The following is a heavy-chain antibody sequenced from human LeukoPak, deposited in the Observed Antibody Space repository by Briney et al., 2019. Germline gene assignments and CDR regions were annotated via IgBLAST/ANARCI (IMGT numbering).Heavy chain of an antibody. J-gene: IGHJ4*02. CDR2: VSSDGSNT. D-gene: IGHD3-16*01. CDR1: GFALKTYW. V-gene: IGHV3-74*01. CDR3: ARDWGGSGPTSHDY. Sequence: QPGGSLTLSCAASGFALKTYWMHWVRQAPGRGPVWVSRVSSDGSNTRYADSVKGRFTVSRDNAKNTLYLQMNSLRAEDTAVYYCARDWGGSGPTSHDYWGQGTLVTVSS.